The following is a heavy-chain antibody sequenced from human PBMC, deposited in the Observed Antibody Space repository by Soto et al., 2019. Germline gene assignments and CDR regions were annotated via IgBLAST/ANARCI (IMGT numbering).Heavy chain of an antibody. Sequence: SVQGYCRASGGTFRNLGISWRRQAPGQGLEWMGGTIPIFDTPHYAEKFRDRLTITADATSTAYMELTRLSSEDTATYYCARDREDGSGTKYNWFDSWGQGTLVTVSS. CDR1: GGTFRNLG. CDR2: TIPIFDTP. J-gene: IGHJ5*01. V-gene: IGHV1-69*13. CDR3: ARDREDGSGTKYNWFDS. D-gene: IGHD3-10*01.